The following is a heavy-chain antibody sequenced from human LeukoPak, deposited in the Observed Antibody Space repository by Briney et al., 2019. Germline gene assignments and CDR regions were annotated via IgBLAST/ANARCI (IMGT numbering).Heavy chain of an antibody. V-gene: IGHV3-48*02. J-gene: IGHJ4*02. CDR1: GFPFRTYR. Sequence: PGGSLRLSCAASGFPFRTYRMSWVRQAPGKGLEWVSHITSGTTSKHYADSVKGRFTISRDNAKNSLYLRMNSLRDEDTAVYYCARDAPEGRCGDYVGYWGQGTLVTVSS. CDR2: ITSGTTSK. D-gene: IGHD3-10*01. CDR3: ARDAPEGRCGDYVGY.